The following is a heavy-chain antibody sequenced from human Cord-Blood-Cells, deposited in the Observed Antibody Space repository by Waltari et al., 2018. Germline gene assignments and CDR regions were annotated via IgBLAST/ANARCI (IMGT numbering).Heavy chain of an antibody. D-gene: IGHD3-10*01. CDR1: GYTFTSYA. J-gene: IGHJ4*02. CDR2: INAGNCNT. CDR3: ASLDRDNNY. Sequence: QVQLVQSGAEVKKPGASVKVSCKASGYTFTSYAMHWVRQAPGQRLEWMGWINAGNCNTKYSQKFQGRVTITRDTSASTAYMELSSLRSEDTAVYYCASLDRDNNYWGQGTLVTVSS. V-gene: IGHV1-3*01.